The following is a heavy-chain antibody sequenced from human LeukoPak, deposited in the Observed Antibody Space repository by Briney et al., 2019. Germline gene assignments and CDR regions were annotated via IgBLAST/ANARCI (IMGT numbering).Heavy chain of an antibody. D-gene: IGHD6-13*01. CDR1: GFTFSSYS. Sequence: GGSLRLSCAASGFTFSSYSMNWVRQAPGKGLEWVSSISSSSSYIYYADSVKGRFTISRDNAKNSLYLQMNSLRAEDTAVYYCARAQIIAAAGLNWFDPWSQGTLVTVSS. CDR3: ARAQIIAAAGLNWFDP. V-gene: IGHV3-21*01. CDR2: ISSSSSYI. J-gene: IGHJ5*02.